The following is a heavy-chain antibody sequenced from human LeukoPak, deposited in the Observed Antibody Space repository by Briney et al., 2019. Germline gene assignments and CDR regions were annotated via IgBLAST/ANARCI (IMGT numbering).Heavy chain of an antibody. D-gene: IGHD4-17*01. V-gene: IGHV1-69*13. CDR2: IIPICGTA. CDR1: GGTFTSYA. CDR3: ARPTTVTTRSIGYGMDV. Sequence: GASVKVSCKASGGTFTSYAISWVRQAPGQGLEWMGGIIPICGTANYAQKFQGRGTITADESTSTAYMELSSMRSEDTAVYYCARPTTVTTRSIGYGMDVWGQGTTVTVSS. J-gene: IGHJ6*02.